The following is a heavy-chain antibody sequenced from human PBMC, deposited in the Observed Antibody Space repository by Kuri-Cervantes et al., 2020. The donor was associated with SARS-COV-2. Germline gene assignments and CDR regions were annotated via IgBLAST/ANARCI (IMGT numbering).Heavy chain of an antibody. CDR2: ISYDGSNK. CDR3: ARDLGGYLYH. D-gene: IGHD1-26*01. J-gene: IGHJ4*02. Sequence: GGSLRLSCAASGFTFSSYAMHWVRQAPGKGLEWVAVISYDGSNKYYADSVKGRFTISRDNSENTLYLQMNSLRAEDTAVYYCARDLGGYLYHWGQGTLVTVSS. V-gene: IGHV3-30-3*01. CDR1: GFTFSSYA.